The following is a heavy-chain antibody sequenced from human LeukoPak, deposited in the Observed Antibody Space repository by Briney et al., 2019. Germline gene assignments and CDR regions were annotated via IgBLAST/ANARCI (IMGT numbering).Heavy chain of an antibody. CDR3: ARGQWLREFDY. D-gene: IGHD5-12*01. V-gene: IGHV4-59*01. J-gene: IGHJ4*02. Sequence: SETLSLTCTVSGGSISSYYWSWIRQPPGKGLEWIGYIYYSGSTNYNPSLKSRVTISVDTSKNQFSLKLSSVTAADTAVYYCARGQWLREFDYWGQGTLVTVSS. CDR1: GGSISSYY. CDR2: IYYSGST.